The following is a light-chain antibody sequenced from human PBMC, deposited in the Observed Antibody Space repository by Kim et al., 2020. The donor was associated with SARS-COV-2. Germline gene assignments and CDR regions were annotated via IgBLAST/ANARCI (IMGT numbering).Light chain of an antibody. Sequence: SYELTQPPSVSVAPGKTASITCGGNNIGSKSVHWYQQKPGQAPVVVIYYDSDRPSGIPERFSGSNSGNTATLAISRVEAGDEADYYCQVWDSSTDRYVFGLGTKFTVL. J-gene: IGLJ1*01. V-gene: IGLV3-21*04. CDR3: QVWDSSTDRYV. CDR2: YDS. CDR1: NIGSKS.